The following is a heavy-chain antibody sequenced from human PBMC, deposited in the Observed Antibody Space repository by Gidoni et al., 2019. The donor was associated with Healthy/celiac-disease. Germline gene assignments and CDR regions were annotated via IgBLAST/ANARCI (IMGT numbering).Heavy chain of an antibody. V-gene: IGHV3-9*01. D-gene: IGHD6-19*01. J-gene: IGHJ4*02. CDR3: AKARGAVAGTGGDY. CDR1: GFTFDDYA. CDR2: ISWKSGSI. Sequence: EVQLVESGGGLVQPGRSLRLSCAASGFTFDDYAMHWVRQAPGKGLEWVSGISWKSGSIGYADSVKGRFTISRDNAKNSLYLQMNSLRAEDTALYYCAKARGAVAGTGGDYWGQGTLVTVSS.